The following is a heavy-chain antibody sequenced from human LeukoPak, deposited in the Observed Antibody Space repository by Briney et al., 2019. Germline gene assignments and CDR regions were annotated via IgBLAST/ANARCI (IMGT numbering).Heavy chain of an antibody. V-gene: IGHV1-69*04. CDR2: IIPILGIA. D-gene: IGHD6-6*01. CDR1: GGTFSSYA. J-gene: IGHJ6*02. CDR3: ARDSSSSFPDYYYYYGMDV. Sequence: ASVKVSCKASGGTFSSYAIGWVRQAPGQGLEWMGRIIPILGIANYAQKFQGRVTITADKSTSTAYMELSGLRSEDTAVYYCARDSSSSFPDYYYYYGMDVWGQGTTVTVSS.